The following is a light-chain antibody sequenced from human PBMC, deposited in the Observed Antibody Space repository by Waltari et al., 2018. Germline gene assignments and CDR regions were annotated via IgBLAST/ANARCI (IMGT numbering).Light chain of an antibody. J-gene: IGKJ1*01. CDR1: QKMITY. CDR2: CAS. Sequence: DILLTQSPSSLSASVGDRVTITCWASQKMITYLNWYQHKPGKAPKLLIYCASSLQNVVPTRFSSFGSGTDITLGLTGHQPEYSATYYCQQSYSTPRTFGQWTKVELK. CDR3: QQSYSTPRT. V-gene: IGKV1-39*01.